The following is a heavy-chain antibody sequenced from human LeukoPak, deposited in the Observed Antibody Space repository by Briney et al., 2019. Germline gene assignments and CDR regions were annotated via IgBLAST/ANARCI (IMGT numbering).Heavy chain of an antibody. J-gene: IGHJ4*02. CDR3: AKESALMVQIPFDY. CDR1: GFTFSSYA. CDR2: ISGSGGST. Sequence: GGSLRLSCAASGFTFSSYAMSWVRQAPGKGLEWVSAISGSGGSTYYADSVKGRFIIPRDNSKNTLYLQMNSLRAEDTAVYYCAKESALMVQIPFDYWGQGTLVTVSS. V-gene: IGHV3-23*01. D-gene: IGHD2-8*01.